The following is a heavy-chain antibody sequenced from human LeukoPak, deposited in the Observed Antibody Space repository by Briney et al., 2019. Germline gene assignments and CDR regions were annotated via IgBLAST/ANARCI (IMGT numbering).Heavy chain of an antibody. J-gene: IGHJ4*02. CDR1: GYTFTRYG. Sequence: ASVQVSCKASGYTFTRYGISWVLQAPGHGLEWMGWISAYNGNTNYAQKLQSRVTMTTDTSTSTAYMELRSLRSDDTAVYYCARDTVGTMIVEGVDYWGQGTLVTVSS. CDR2: ISAYNGNT. V-gene: IGHV1-18*01. CDR3: ARDTVGTMIVEGVDY. D-gene: IGHD3-22*01.